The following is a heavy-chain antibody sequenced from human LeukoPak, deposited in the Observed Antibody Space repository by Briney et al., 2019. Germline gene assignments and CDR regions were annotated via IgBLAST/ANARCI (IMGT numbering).Heavy chain of an antibody. CDR3: ARGLRDEERYYKDYYMDV. CDR2: IHTIET. Sequence: SETLCLTCTISGGSISGYSGTWIRQASGKGLEWIGYIHTIETKYNPSLQSRVSMSIDTSKNQFTLNLRSVTAADPAVYYCARGLRDEERYYKDYYMDVWGKGTTVTVSS. J-gene: IGHJ6*03. D-gene: IGHD3-22*01. V-gene: IGHV4-4*09. CDR1: GGSISGYS.